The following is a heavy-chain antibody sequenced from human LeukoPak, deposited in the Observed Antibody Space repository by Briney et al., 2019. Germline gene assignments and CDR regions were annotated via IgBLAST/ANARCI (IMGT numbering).Heavy chain of an antibody. CDR1: GYTFTSYD. Sequence: ASVKVSCKASGYTFTSYDINWVRQATGQGLEWMGWMNPNSGNTGYAQKFQGRVTITRNTPISTAYMELSRLTSEDTAVYYCARSDHNSWNAFDIWGQGTMVTVSS. V-gene: IGHV1-8*03. D-gene: IGHD1-26*01. CDR2: MNPNSGNT. CDR3: ARSDHNSWNAFDI. J-gene: IGHJ3*02.